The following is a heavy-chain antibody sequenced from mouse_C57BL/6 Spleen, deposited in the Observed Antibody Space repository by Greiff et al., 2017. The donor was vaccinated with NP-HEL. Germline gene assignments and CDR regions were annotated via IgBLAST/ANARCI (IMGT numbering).Heavy chain of an antibody. CDR2: IDPEDGET. Sequence: EVQLQQSGAELVKPGASVKLSCTASGFNIKDYYMHWVKQRTEQGLEWIGRIDPEDGETKYAPKFKGKATITADTSSNTAYLQLSSLTSEDTAVYYCASPFYYGSFLYAMDYWDQGTSVTVSS. J-gene: IGHJ4*01. D-gene: IGHD2-1*01. CDR3: ASPFYYGSFLYAMDY. V-gene: IGHV14-2*01. CDR1: GFNIKDYY.